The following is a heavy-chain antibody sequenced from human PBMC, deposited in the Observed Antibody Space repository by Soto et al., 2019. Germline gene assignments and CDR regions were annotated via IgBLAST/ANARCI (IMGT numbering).Heavy chain of an antibody. Sequence: TLSLTCTVSGGSISSGDYYWSWIRQPPGKGLEWIGYIYYSGSTYYNPSLKSRVTISVDTSKNQFSLKLSSVTAADTAVYYCARGVYSYGYFDYWGQGTLVTVSS. D-gene: IGHD5-18*01. CDR3: ARGVYSYGYFDY. V-gene: IGHV4-30-4*01. CDR2: IYYSGST. CDR1: GGSISSGDYY. J-gene: IGHJ4*02.